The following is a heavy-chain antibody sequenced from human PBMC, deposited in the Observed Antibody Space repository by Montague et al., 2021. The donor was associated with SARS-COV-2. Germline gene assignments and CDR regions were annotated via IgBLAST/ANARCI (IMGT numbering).Heavy chain of an antibody. CDR3: AKASEVFWLGQFARDAFDI. CDR1: GFTFNNYG. CDR2: ISYEGSQK. D-gene: IGHD3-10*01. J-gene: IGHJ3*02. V-gene: IGHV3-30*18. Sequence: SLRLSCAASGFTFNNYGIHWVRQAPGKGLEWVAVISYEGSQKFFSDSVKGRFAIPRDSAQRTVFLQMNSLRVDDTAVYHCAKASEVFWLGQFARDAFDIWGQGTTVVVSS.